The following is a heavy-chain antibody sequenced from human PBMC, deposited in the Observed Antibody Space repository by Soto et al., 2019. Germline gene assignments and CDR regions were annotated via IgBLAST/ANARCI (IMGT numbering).Heavy chain of an antibody. CDR2: ISTSGGTT. D-gene: IGHD6-13*01. V-gene: IGHV3-23*01. CDR3: ATGTAAPAH. J-gene: IGHJ1*01. CDR1: GFTFSNFD. Sequence: PGGSLRLSCAASGFTFSNFDMSWVRQAPGKGLEWVPGISTSGGTTYYADSVKGRFTSSRDNSKNTLYLQMTSLRAEDTAVYYCATGTAAPAHWGQGTLVTVSS.